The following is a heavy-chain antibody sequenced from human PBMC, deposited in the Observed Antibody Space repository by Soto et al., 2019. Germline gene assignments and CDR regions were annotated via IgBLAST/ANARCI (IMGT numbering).Heavy chain of an antibody. Sequence: QVQLQESGPGLVKPSQTLSLTCTVSGGSISSGGYYWSWIRPHPGKGLEWIGYIYYSGSTYYNPSLKSRVTISVDTSKNQFSLKLSSVTAADTAVYYCARVARAGRDPNFDYWGQGTLVTVSS. CDR1: GGSISSGGYY. CDR2: IYYSGST. J-gene: IGHJ4*02. CDR3: ARVARAGRDPNFDY. D-gene: IGHD6-19*01. V-gene: IGHV4-31*03.